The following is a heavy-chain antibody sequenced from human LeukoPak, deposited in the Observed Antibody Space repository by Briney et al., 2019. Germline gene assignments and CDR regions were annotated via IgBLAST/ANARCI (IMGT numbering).Heavy chain of an antibody. Sequence: GGSLRLSCAASGFTFSSYAMSGVRQAPGKGVEWVGFIRSKAYGGTTEYAASVKGIFTISRDDSKSIAYLQMNSLKTEDTAVYYCTREWELTHFDYWGQGTLVTVSS. V-gene: IGHV3-49*04. CDR1: GFTFSSYA. CDR2: IRSKAYGGTT. CDR3: TREWELTHFDY. J-gene: IGHJ4*02. D-gene: IGHD1-26*01.